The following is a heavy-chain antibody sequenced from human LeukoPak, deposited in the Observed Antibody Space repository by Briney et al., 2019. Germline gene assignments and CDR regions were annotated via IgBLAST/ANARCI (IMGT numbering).Heavy chain of an antibody. CDR3: ARPLGYCSDSRCPQSWFDP. CDR1: GGSFSGYY. J-gene: IGHJ5*02. Sequence: SETLSLTCAVSGGSFSGYYWTWIRQPPGKGLEWIGEINHSGRTNYNTSLKSRVIMSVDTSKNQFSLKLSSVTAADTAVYYCARPLGYCSDSRCPQSWFDPWGQGTLVTVSS. CDR2: INHSGRT. V-gene: IGHV4-34*01. D-gene: IGHD2-15*01.